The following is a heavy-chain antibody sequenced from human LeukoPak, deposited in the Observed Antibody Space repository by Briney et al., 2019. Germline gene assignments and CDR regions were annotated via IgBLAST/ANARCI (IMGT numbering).Heavy chain of an antibody. CDR3: ARDQSPGPFDY. V-gene: IGHV3-21*04. CDR1: GFTFSSYS. Sequence: GGSLRLSCAASGFTFSSYSMNWVRQAPGKGLEWVSYIDSDTDDIHYADSVKGRFTISRDNAKNSLYLQMNSLRAEDTAVYYCARDQSPGPFDYWGQGTLVTVSS. J-gene: IGHJ4*02. CDR2: IDSDTDDI.